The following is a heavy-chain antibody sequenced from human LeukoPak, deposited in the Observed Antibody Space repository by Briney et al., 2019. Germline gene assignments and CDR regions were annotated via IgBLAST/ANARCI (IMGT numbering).Heavy chain of an antibody. V-gene: IGHV3-30*18. CDR3: AKDGTAMAYYYYYMDV. D-gene: IGHD5-18*01. CDR2: ISYDGGIK. J-gene: IGHJ6*03. CDR1: GFTFSRYG. Sequence: GGSLRLSCAASGFTFSRYGIHWVRQAPGKGLEWVAVISYDGGIKYYADSVKGRFTISRDNSKNTLYLQMNSLRAEDTAVYYCAKDGTAMAYYYYYMDVWGKGTTVTVSS.